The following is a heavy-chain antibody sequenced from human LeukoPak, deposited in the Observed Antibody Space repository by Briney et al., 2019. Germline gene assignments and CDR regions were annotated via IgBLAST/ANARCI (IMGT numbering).Heavy chain of an antibody. CDR2: ISSSSYI. V-gene: IGHV3-69-1*01. Sequence: GGSLRLSCAASGFTFSDYWMSWVRQAPGKGLEWVSSISSSSYIYYADSVKGRFTISRDNAKNSLYLQMNSLRAEDTAVYYCARTKPADAFDIWGQGTMVTVSS. CDR3: ARTKPADAFDI. J-gene: IGHJ3*02. CDR1: GFTFSDYW.